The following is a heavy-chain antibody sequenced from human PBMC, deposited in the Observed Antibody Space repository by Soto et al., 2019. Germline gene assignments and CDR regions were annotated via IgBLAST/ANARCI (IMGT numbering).Heavy chain of an antibody. V-gene: IGHV3-30*04. J-gene: IGHJ2*01. CDR3: ARGAYCGGYCFPGQVSPWCFDL. D-gene: IGHD2-21*02. CDR2: VSFDGSNK. CDR1: GFTFSDHA. Sequence: QVQLVESGGGVVQPGRSLRLSCAASGFTFSDHAMHWVRQAPGQGLEWVAVVSFDGSNKYYADSVKGRFTISRDNSKTTWSLQMNSLRPGDMAVYYCARGAYCGGYCFPGQVSPWCFDLWGRGTPVIVSS.